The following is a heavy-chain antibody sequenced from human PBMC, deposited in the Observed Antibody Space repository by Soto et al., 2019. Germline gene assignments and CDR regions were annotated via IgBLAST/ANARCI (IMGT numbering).Heavy chain of an antibody. V-gene: IGHV1-18*01. J-gene: IGHJ6*02. CDR1: GYTFTSYG. CDR3: ASGDVGGVAAQYYDGMDV. CDR2: ISAYNGNT. Sequence: DSVKVSCKASGYTFTSYGISWVRQAPGQGLEWMGWISAYNGNTNYAQKLQGRVTMTTDTSTSTAYMELRSLRSDDTAVYYCASGDVGGVAAQYYDGMDVWCQGTTVTVS. D-gene: IGHD2-15*01.